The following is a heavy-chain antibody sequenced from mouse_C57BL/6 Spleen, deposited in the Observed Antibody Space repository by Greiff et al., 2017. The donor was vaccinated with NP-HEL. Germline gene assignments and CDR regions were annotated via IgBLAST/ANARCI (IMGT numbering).Heavy chain of an antibody. CDR1: GYTFTDYY. Sequence: VQLQQSGPELVKPGASVKISCKASGYTFTDYYMNWVQQSHGKSLEWIGDINPNNGGTSYNQKFKGKATLTVDKSYSTAYMELRSLTSEDSAVYYCARKAGYYYGSSYWYFDVWGTGTTVTVSS. J-gene: IGHJ1*03. V-gene: IGHV1-26*01. CDR3: ARKAGYYYGSSYWYFDV. CDR2: INPNNGGT. D-gene: IGHD1-1*01.